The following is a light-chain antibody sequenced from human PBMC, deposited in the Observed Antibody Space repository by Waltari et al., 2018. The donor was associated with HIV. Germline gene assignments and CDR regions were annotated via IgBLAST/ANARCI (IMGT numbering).Light chain of an antibody. CDR3: AAWDDAVNAVV. CDR2: SNY. CDR1: TSNIGNNH. Sequence: QSVLTQAASMSATPGQTVTLSCSGGTSNIGNNHVHWYKHVTGLAPNLLIYSNYKRPSGVPDRISGSKSGTSASLAISGLQSEDEADYFCAAWDDAVNAVVFGGGTKLTVL. J-gene: IGLJ2*01. V-gene: IGLV1-44*01.